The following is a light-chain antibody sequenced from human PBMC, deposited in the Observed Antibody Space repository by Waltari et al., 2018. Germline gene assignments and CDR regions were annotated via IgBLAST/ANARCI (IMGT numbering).Light chain of an antibody. CDR2: GAS. V-gene: IGKV3-15*01. CDR3: QQYNNWPRWT. Sequence: EIVMTQSPATLSVSQGERATLSCRASQSVSVNLAWYQQKPGQAPSLLIYGASTRATVIPARFRGSGSGTEFTLTISSLQSEDFAVYYCQQYNNWPRWTFGQGTKVEIK. CDR1: QSVSVN. J-gene: IGKJ1*01.